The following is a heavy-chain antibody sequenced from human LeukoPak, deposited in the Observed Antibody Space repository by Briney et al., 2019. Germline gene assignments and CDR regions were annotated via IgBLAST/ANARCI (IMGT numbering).Heavy chain of an antibody. D-gene: IGHD1-26*01. V-gene: IGHV3-23*01. J-gene: IGHJ4*02. CDR1: GFTFSSYA. CDR3: AKKTSILGAFDY. Sequence: GGSLRLSCAASGFTFSSYAMSWVRQAPGKWLEWVSTIRSSGGSTHYADSVKGRFTISRDNSKNTLYLQMNSLRAEDTAVYYCAKKTSILGAFDYWGQGTLVTVSS. CDR2: IRSSGGST.